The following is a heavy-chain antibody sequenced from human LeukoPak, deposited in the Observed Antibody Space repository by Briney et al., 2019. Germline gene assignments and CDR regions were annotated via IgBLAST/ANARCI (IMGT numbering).Heavy chain of an antibody. Sequence: SETLSLTCAVFGGSFSGYYCIWIRQPPGKGLEWIGEINHSGSTNYNPSLKSRVTISVDTSKNQFSLKLSSVTAADTAVYYCARDRGLLWFGDVYDAFDIWGQGTMVTVSS. V-gene: IGHV4-34*01. CDR1: GGSFSGYY. D-gene: IGHD3-10*01. CDR2: INHSGST. J-gene: IGHJ3*02. CDR3: ARDRGLLWFGDVYDAFDI.